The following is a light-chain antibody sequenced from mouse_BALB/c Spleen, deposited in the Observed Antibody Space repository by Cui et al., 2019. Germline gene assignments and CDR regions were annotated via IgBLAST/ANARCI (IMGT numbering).Light chain of an antibody. V-gene: IGKV6-23*01. CDR3: QQYSSYPWT. J-gene: IGKJ1*01. CDR1: QDVGTA. Sequence: DIVMTQSHKFMSTSVGDRVSITCKASQDVGTAVAWYQQKPGQSPKLLIYWATPRDTGVPDRFKGSGTGKNFTLNISNVQSEDLADYFCQQYSSYPWTFGGGTKLEIK. CDR2: WAT.